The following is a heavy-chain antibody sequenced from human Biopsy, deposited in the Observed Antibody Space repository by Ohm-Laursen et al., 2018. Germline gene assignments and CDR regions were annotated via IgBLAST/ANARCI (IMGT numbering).Heavy chain of an antibody. CDR2: IIPILRTT. Sequence: SSVKVSCKASGYRITGHYIYWVRQAPGQGLEWMGRIIPILRTTAYAQTFLGRVTITADSPTSTVDMELTSLTSDDTAVYFCAREAIGYQLPCDDWGQGTLVTVFS. CDR1: GYRITGHY. J-gene: IGHJ4*02. D-gene: IGHD2-2*01. V-gene: IGHV1-69*08. CDR3: AREAIGYQLPCDD.